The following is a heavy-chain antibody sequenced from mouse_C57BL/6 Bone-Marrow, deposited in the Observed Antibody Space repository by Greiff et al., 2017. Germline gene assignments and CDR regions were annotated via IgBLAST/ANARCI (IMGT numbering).Heavy chain of an antibody. CDR3: ARHEKVTTVVARYYFDY. Sequence: LQESGAELVKPGASVKLSCKASGYTFTEYTIHWVKQRSGQGLEWIGWFYPGSGSIKYNEKFKDKATLTADKSSSTVYMELSRLTSEDSAVYFCARHEKVTTVVARYYFDYWGQGTTLTVSS. CDR2: FYPGSGSI. CDR1: GYTFTEYT. D-gene: IGHD1-1*01. V-gene: IGHV1-62-2*01. J-gene: IGHJ2*01.